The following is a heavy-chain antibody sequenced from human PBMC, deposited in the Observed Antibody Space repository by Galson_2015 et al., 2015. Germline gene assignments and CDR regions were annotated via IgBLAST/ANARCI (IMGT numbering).Heavy chain of an antibody. D-gene: IGHD2-2*02. Sequence: SVKVSCKASGYTFSTHAMNWVRQAPGQGLEWMGWINTKTGHPTYAQGLTGRFVFSLDTSVSTAYLQIRSLKAEDTAVYYCARDLWEVVPAAIGWFDPWGQRTLVTVSS. CDR2: INTKTGHP. CDR3: ARDLWEVVPAAIGWFDP. J-gene: IGHJ5*02. V-gene: IGHV7-4-1*01. CDR1: GYTFSTHA.